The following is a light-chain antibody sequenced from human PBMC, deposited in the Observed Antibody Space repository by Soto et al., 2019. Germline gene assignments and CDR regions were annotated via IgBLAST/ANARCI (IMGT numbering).Light chain of an antibody. CDR3: QQYNNWPPWT. J-gene: IGKJ1*01. CDR1: QSVSSY. Sequence: DIVMTQSPSSVSASAGERATISCRASQSVSSYLAWYQQKPGQAPRLLIYGASTRATGIPARFSGSGSGTEFTLTIISLQSEDFAVYYCQQYNNWPPWTFGRGTKVEIK. V-gene: IGKV3-15*01. CDR2: GAS.